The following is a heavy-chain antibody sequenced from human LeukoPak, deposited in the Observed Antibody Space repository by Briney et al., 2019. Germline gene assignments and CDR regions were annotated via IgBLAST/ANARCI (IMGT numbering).Heavy chain of an antibody. CDR1: GFTFSNAW. V-gene: IGHV3-15*01. CDR3: TTSSYSSGLHYYYYYYMDV. J-gene: IGHJ6*03. Sequence: GGSLRLSCAASGFTFSNAWMNWVRQAPGKGLEWVGRIKSTTDGGTTDYAAPVKGRFTISREDSESTLFLQMSSLKIEDTAVYYCTTSSYSSGLHYYYYYYMDVWGKGTTVTVSS. CDR2: IKSTTDGGTT. D-gene: IGHD6-19*01.